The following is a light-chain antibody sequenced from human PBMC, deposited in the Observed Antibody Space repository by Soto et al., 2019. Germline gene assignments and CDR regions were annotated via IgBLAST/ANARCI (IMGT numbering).Light chain of an antibody. V-gene: IGKV1-5*03. CDR3: QQYNSYSPAVT. CDR1: QSISSW. J-gene: IGKJ3*01. Sequence: DIQMTQSPSTLSASVGDRVTITCRASQSISSWLAWYQQKPGKAPKLLIYKASSLESGVPSRFSGSGSGTEFTLTISSLQPDDFATYYCQQYNSYSPAVTFGPGTKVDIK. CDR2: KAS.